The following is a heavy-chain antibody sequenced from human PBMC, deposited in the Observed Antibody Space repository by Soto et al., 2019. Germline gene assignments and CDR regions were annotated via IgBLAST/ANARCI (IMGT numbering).Heavy chain of an antibody. D-gene: IGHD3-3*01. Sequence: GGSLRLSCAASGFTFSSYAMSWVRQAPGKGLEWVSAISGSGGSTYYADSVKGRFTISRDNSKNTLYLQMNSLRAEETAVYYCAKEGEELYDFWSGYYDYWGQGTLVTVSS. CDR3: AKEGEELYDFWSGYYDY. J-gene: IGHJ4*02. CDR2: ISGSGGST. CDR1: GFTFSSYA. V-gene: IGHV3-23*01.